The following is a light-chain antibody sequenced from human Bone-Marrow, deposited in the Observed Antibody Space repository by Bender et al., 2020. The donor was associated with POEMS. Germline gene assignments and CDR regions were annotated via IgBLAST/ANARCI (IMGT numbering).Light chain of an antibody. CDR3: AVWDDSLNGWV. J-gene: IGLJ3*02. Sequence: QSALTQPPSASGSPGQSVTISCTGTASDVGAYNYVSWYQQHPGKAPKLLIYDVTKRSSGVPARFSGSRSGTSASLAISGLQSEDEADYYCAVWDDSLNGWVFGGGTKLTVL. CDR1: ASDVGAYNY. V-gene: IGLV2-8*01. CDR2: DVT.